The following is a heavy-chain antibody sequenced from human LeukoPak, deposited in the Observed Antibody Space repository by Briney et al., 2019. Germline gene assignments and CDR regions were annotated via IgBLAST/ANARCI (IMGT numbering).Heavy chain of an antibody. CDR3: ARVSAMYYDAFDI. CDR1: GYTFTSYY. V-gene: IGHV1-46*01. CDR2: INPSGGST. D-gene: IGHD3-10*01. J-gene: IGHJ3*02. Sequence: GASVKVSCKASGYTFTSYYMHWVRQAPGQGLEWMGIINPSGGSTSYAQKFQGRVTMTRDMSTSTVYMELSSLRSEDTAVYYCARVSAMYYDAFDIWGQGTMVTVSS.